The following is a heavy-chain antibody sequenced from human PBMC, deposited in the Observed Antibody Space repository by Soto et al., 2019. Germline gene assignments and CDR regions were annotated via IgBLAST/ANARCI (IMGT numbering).Heavy chain of an antibody. Sequence: ASVKVSCKASGYTFTSYGISWVRQAPGQGLEWMGWISAYNGNTNYAQKLQGRVTMTTDTSTSTAYMELRSLRSDDTAVYYCAGKYMYYDFWNGYSSSGWFDPWGQGTLVTVSS. D-gene: IGHD3-3*01. V-gene: IGHV1-18*04. CDR3: AGKYMYYDFWNGYSSSGWFDP. J-gene: IGHJ5*02. CDR1: GYTFTSYG. CDR2: ISAYNGNT.